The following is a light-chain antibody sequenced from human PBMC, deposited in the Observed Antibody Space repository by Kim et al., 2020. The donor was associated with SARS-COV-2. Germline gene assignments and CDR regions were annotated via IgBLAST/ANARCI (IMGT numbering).Light chain of an antibody. CDR1: SLRSYY. CDR2: GRN. J-gene: IGLJ2*01. V-gene: IGLV3-19*01. CDR3: QSRDSGGNVV. Sequence: SSELTQDPAVSVALGQTVSITCQGDSLRSYYATWYQHKPRQAPLLVIFGRNNRPSGIPDRFSGSTSGNTASLTISGAQAEDDADFYCQSRDSGGNVVFGGGTKLTVL.